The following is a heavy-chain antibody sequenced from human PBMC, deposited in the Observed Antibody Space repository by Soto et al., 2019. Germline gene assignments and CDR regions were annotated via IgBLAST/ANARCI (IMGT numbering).Heavy chain of an antibody. D-gene: IGHD2-21*01. CDR3: ARDPEGINDFDY. CDR1: GFTFSNYG. CDR2: INAPGETK. Sequence: EVQLVESGGGLVQPGGSLRLSCAASGFTFSNYGMNWARQAPGRGLEWVTHINAPGETKSYSDSVKGRFTISRDDAKNSLYLQMNSLTADDTAISYCARDPEGINDFDYWGQGTLVTVSS. V-gene: IGHV3-48*04. J-gene: IGHJ4*02.